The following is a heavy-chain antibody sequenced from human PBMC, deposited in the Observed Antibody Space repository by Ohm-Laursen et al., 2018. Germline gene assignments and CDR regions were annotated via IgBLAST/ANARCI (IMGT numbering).Heavy chain of an antibody. D-gene: IGHD1-26*01. J-gene: IGHJ4*02. CDR3: ARVGVGATTGYFDY. V-gene: IGHV1-2*02. Sequence: SVKVSCKASGYTFTGYYMHWVRQAPGQGLEWMGWINPNSGGTNYAQKFQGRVTMTRDTSISTAYMELSRLRSEDTAVYYCARVGVGATTGYFDYWGQGTLVTVSS. CDR1: GYTFTGYY. CDR2: INPNSGGT.